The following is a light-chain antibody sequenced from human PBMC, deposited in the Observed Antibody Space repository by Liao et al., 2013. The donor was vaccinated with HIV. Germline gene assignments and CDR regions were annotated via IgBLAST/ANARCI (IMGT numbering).Light chain of an antibody. V-gene: IGLV3-1*01. CDR1: ELGDKY. CDR2: QDS. Sequence: SYELTQPPSVSVSPGQTASITCSGDELGDKYACWYQQKPGQSPVLVIYQDSKRPSGIPERFSGSNSGNTATLTISGTQAMDDADYYCQAWDSSTGVFGTGTEGHRP. CDR3: QAWDSSTGV. J-gene: IGLJ1*01.